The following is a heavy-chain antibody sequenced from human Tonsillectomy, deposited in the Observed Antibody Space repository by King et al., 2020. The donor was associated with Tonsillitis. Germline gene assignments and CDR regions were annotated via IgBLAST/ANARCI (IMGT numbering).Heavy chain of an antibody. CDR2: IYHSGST. D-gene: IGHD3-10*01. Sequence: QLQESGPGLVKPSETLSLTCTVSGYSISSGYYWGWIRQPPGKGLEWIGSIYHSGSTYYNPSLKSRVTISVDTSKNQLSLKLNSVTAADTAVYYCARGLWFGELLGYWGQGSLVTVSS. V-gene: IGHV4-38-2*02. CDR1: GYSISSGYY. J-gene: IGHJ4*02. CDR3: ARGLWFGELLGY.